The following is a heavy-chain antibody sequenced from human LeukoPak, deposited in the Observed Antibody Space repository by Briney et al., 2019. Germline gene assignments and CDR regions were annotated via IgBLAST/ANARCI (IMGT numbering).Heavy chain of an antibody. CDR1: GFTFSNYS. Sequence: GGSLRLSCVASGFTFSNYSMNWVRQAPGKGLEWVSYISRRSSTIYYADSVKGRFTISRDNAKNSLYLQMNSLRDEDTAVYYCARDIRPADYYDSSGYWDYWGQGTLVTVSS. CDR3: ARDIRPADYYDSSGYWDY. J-gene: IGHJ4*02. D-gene: IGHD3-22*01. CDR2: ISRRSSTI. V-gene: IGHV3-48*02.